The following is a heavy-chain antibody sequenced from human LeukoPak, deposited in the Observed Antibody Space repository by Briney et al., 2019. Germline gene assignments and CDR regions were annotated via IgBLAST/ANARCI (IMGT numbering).Heavy chain of an antibody. CDR3: ARIHYGDYVNYYYYYMDV. V-gene: IGHV1-2*02. CDR1: GYTFTGYY. Sequence: ASVKVSCKASGYTFTGYYMHWVRQAPGQGLEWMGWINPNSGGTNCAQKFQGRVTMTTDTSTSTAYMELRSLRSDDTAVYYCARIHYGDYVNYYYYYMDVWGKGTTVTVSS. J-gene: IGHJ6*03. D-gene: IGHD4-17*01. CDR2: INPNSGGT.